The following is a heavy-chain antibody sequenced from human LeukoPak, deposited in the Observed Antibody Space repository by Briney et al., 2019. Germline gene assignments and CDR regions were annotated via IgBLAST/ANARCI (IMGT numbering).Heavy chain of an antibody. Sequence: GGSLRLSCAASGFTLSSDYMNWVRQAPGKGLEWVSVIYSGGSTFYVDSVKGRFTISRDNATKSLYLQMDSLRAEDTAVYYCARESFYDGDYWGQGTLVTVSS. V-gene: IGHV3-53*01. J-gene: IGHJ4*02. CDR1: GFTLSSDY. D-gene: IGHD2-2*01. CDR3: ARESFYDGDY. CDR2: IYSGGST.